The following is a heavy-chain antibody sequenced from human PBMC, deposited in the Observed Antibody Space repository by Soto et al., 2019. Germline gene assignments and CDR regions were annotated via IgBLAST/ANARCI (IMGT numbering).Heavy chain of an antibody. CDR1: GGSVSSGSYY. V-gene: IGHV4-61*01. J-gene: IGHJ3*02. CDR2: IYYSGST. Sequence: QVQLQESGPGLVKPSETLSLTCTVSGGSVSSGSYYWSWIRQPPGKGLEWIGYIYYSGSTNYNPSLQGRVTISVDTSKNPFSLKLSSVTAADTAVYYCARINYYDSSGYYYVGLDAFYIWGQGTMVTVSS. D-gene: IGHD3-22*01. CDR3: ARINYYDSSGYYYVGLDAFYI.